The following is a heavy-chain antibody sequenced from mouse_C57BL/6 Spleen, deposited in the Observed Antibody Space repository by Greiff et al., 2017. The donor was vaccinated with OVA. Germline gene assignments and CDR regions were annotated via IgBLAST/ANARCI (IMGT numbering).Heavy chain of an antibody. CDR3: RSSYFDY. Sequence: VKLQESGAELVRPGASVTLSCKASGYTFTDYEMHWVKQTPVHGLEWIGAIDPETGGTAYNQKFKGKAILTADKSSSTAYMELRSLTSEDSAVYYCRSSYFDYWGQGTTLTVSS. CDR2: IDPETGGT. CDR1: GYTFTDYE. V-gene: IGHV1-15*01. D-gene: IGHD1-1*01. J-gene: IGHJ2*01.